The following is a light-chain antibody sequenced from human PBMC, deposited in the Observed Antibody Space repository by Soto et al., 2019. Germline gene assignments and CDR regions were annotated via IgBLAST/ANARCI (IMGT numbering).Light chain of an antibody. CDR1: QSLVYSDGNTY. V-gene: IGKV2-30*01. CDR2: QVS. J-gene: IGKJ1*01. CDR3: VQGRHWPPT. Sequence: VGMTESPLSLPVTLGRAAAISCRSSQSLVYSDGNTYLNWFQQRPGQSPRRLLYQVSKRDSGVPDRFSGSGSGTDFTLKISRVEAGDVGIYFCVQGRHWPPTFGQGTRVDIK.